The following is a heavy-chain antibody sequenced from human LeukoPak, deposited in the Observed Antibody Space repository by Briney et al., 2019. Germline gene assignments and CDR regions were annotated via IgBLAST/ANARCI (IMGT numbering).Heavy chain of an antibody. V-gene: IGHV4-59*01. J-gene: IGHJ4*02. Sequence: SETLSLTCTVSGGSISSYYWSWIRQPPGKGLEWIGYTYYSGSTNYNPSLKSRVTISVDTSKNQFSLKLGSVTAADTAVYYCASKGYYGSGRFDYWGQGTLVTVSS. CDR2: TYYSGST. CDR3: ASKGYYGSGRFDY. D-gene: IGHD3-10*01. CDR1: GGSISSYY.